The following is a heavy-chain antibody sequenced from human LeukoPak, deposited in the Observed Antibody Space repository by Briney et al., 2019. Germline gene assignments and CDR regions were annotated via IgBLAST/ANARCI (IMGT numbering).Heavy chain of an antibody. CDR1: GFTFSTYW. CDR3: ARGGIAAAADAYYYYGMDV. Sequence: PGGSLRLSCAASGFTFSTYWMSWVRQAPGKGLEWVANIKQDGSEKYYVDSVKGRFTISRGNAKNSLYLQMNSLRAEDTAVYYCARGGIAAAADAYYYYGMDVWGQGTTVTVSS. V-gene: IGHV3-7*01. D-gene: IGHD6-13*01. J-gene: IGHJ6*02. CDR2: IKQDGSEK.